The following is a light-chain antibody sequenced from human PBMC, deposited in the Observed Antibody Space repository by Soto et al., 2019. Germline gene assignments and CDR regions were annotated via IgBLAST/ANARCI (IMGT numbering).Light chain of an antibody. J-gene: IGKJ4*01. CDR1: QSVSSY. V-gene: IGKV3-11*01. CDR3: QQRSNS. Sequence: ELVLTQSPATLSLSPGERATLSCRASQSVSSYLAWYQQKPGQAPRLLIYDASNRATGIPARFSGSGSGTDFTLTISSLEPEDFAVYYCQQRSNSFGGGTKVDIK. CDR2: DAS.